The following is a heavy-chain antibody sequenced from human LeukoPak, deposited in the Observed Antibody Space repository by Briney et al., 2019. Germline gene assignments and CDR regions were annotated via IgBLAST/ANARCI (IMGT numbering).Heavy chain of an antibody. D-gene: IGHD3-10*01. CDR3: ASQLYYYGSGSYYPV. CDR1: GGSISSSSYY. J-gene: IGHJ6*02. V-gene: IGHV4-39*01. CDR2: IYYSGST. Sequence: SETLSLTCTVSGGSISSSSYYWGWIRQPPGKGLEWIGSIYYSGSTYYNPSLKRRIIISVDTSKNQFSLKLSSVTAADTAVYYCASQLYYYGSGSYYPVWGQGTTVTVSS.